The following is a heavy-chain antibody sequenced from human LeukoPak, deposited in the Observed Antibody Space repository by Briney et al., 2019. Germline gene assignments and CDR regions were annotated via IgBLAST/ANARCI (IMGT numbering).Heavy chain of an antibody. D-gene: IGHD1-14*01. V-gene: IGHV1-8*03. Sequence: VASVKVSCKASGYTFTSYDINWVRQATGQGLEWMGWMNPNSGNTGYAQKFQGRVTITRNTSISTAYMELSSLRSEDTAVYYCAREYQNITKFSYYYYYYMDVWGKGTTVTVSS. CDR3: AREYQNITKFSYYYYYYMDV. CDR1: GYTFTSYD. J-gene: IGHJ6*03. CDR2: MNPNSGNT.